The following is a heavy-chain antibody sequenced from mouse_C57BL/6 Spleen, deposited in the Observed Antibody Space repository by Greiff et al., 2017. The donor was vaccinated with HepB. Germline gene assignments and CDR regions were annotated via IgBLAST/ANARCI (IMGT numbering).Heavy chain of an antibody. CDR1: GYAFTNYL. CDR3: ARNGLYFDY. CDR2: INPGSGGT. J-gene: IGHJ2*01. Sequence: VQLQQSGAELVRPGTSVKVSCKASGYAFTNYLIEWVKQRPGQGLEWIGVINPGSGGTNYNEKFKGKATLTADKSSSTSYMQLSSLTSEDSAVYFCARNGLYFDYGGQGTTLTVSS. V-gene: IGHV1-54*01.